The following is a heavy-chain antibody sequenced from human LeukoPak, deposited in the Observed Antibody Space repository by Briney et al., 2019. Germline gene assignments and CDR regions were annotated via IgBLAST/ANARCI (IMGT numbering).Heavy chain of an antibody. V-gene: IGHV1-18*01. CDR2: ISTYNGDT. D-gene: IGHD3-16*01. Sequence: ASVKVSCKASGYTITSYGISWVRQAPGQGLEWMGWISTYNGDTNYAQKLQGRVTMTTDTSTSTAYMELRSLRSDDTAVYYCAREGLGELTLDYWGQGTLVTVSS. J-gene: IGHJ4*02. CDR1: GYTITSYG. CDR3: AREGLGELTLDY.